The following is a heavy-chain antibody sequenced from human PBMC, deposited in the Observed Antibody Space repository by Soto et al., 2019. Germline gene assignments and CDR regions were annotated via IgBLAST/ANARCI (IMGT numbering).Heavy chain of an antibody. J-gene: IGHJ5*02. CDR2: IFSNDDK. D-gene: IGHD2-2*01. V-gene: IGHV2-26*01. CDR3: ALIKDCSRTDCYLASFDP. Sequence: QVTLKESGPVLVKPTETLTLTCTVSGLSLSNGRLGVSWIRQPPGKALVWLAHIFSNDDKSYSTSLRSRLTISKDTSRGQVVLSMTNMDPMDSATYYCALIKDCSRTDCYLASFDPWGQGTLVTVSS. CDR1: GLSLSNGRLG.